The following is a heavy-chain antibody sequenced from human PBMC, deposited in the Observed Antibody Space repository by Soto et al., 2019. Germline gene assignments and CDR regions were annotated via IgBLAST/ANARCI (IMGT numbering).Heavy chain of an antibody. Sequence: GGSLRLSCAGSGFTFSSAWMHWVRQAPGKGLVWVSRMSNDGSITTYADSVKGRFTISRDNAKNTLFLQMNSLGAEDTAVYYCARDSHTSSWDWGQGTLVTVSP. CDR3: ARDSHTSSWD. D-gene: IGHD6-13*01. V-gene: IGHV3-74*01. J-gene: IGHJ4*02. CDR1: GFTFSSAW. CDR2: MSNDGSIT.